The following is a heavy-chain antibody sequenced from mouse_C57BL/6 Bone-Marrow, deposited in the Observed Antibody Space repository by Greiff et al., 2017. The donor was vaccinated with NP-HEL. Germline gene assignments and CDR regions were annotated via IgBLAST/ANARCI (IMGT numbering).Heavy chain of an antibody. CDR3: TTSVYYSPAWFAY. J-gene: IGHJ3*01. D-gene: IGHD2-12*01. V-gene: IGHV14-4*01. CDR2: IDPENGDT. Sequence: VQLQQSGAELVRPGASVKLSCTASGFNIKDDYMHWVKQRPEQGLEWIGWIDPENGDTEYASKFQGKATITADTSSNTAYLQLSSLTSEDTAVYYCTTSVYYSPAWFAYWGQGTLVTVSA. CDR1: GFNIKDDY.